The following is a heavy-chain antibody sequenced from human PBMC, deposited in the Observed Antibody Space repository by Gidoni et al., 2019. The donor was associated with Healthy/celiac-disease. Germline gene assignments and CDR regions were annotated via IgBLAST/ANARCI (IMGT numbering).Heavy chain of an antibody. D-gene: IGHD2-15*01. J-gene: IGHJ6*02. CDR1: GLTFSSYE. CDR3: ARDMCSGGSCYDMDV. V-gene: IGHV3-48*03. CDR2: ISSSGSTI. Sequence: EVQLVESGGGWVQPGGSLRLSCAASGLTFSSYEMNWGRQAPGKGLEWVSYISSSGSTIYYADSVKGRFTISRDNAKNSLYLQMNSLRAEDTAVYYCARDMCSGGSCYDMDVWGQGTTVTVSS.